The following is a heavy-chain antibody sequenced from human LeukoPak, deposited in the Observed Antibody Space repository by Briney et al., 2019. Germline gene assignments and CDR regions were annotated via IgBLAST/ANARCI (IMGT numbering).Heavy chain of an antibody. J-gene: IGHJ2*01. CDR2: INGYGTNT. CDR1: GFIFDSYA. Sequence: GGSLRLSCAASGFIFDSYAMSWVRQAPGKGLQWVSTINGYGTNTYYADSVKGRSTISRDNSKNTVHLQMNSLRAEDTAVYYCAKERSWYFDLWGRGTLVTVSS. CDR3: AKERSWYFDL. V-gene: IGHV3-23*01.